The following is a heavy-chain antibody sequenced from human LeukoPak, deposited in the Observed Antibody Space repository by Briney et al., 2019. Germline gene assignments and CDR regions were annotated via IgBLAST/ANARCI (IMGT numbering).Heavy chain of an antibody. CDR1: GYTFTSYG. CDR3: ARATKGYYYGSGSPPSY. V-gene: IGHV1-18*01. D-gene: IGHD3-10*01. CDR2: ISAYNGNT. Sequence: ASVKVSCKASGYTFTSYGISWVRQAPGQGLEWMGWISAYNGNTNYAQKLQGRVTMTRNTSISTAYMELSSLRSEDTAVYYCARATKGYYYGSGSPPSYWGQGTLVTVSS. J-gene: IGHJ4*02.